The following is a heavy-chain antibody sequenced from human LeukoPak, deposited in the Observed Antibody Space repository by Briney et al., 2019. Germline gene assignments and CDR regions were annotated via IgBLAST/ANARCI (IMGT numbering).Heavy chain of an antibody. CDR3: ARCHSGDYFDY. CDR1: GFTVSSNY. D-gene: IGHD3-10*01. Sequence: PGGSLRLSCAASGFTVSSNYMSWVRQAPGKGLEWVSVIYSGGSTYYADSVKGRFTISRDNSKNTLYLQMNSLRAEDTAVYYCARCHSGDYFDYWGQGTLVTVSS. V-gene: IGHV3-53*01. CDR2: IYSGGST. J-gene: IGHJ4*02.